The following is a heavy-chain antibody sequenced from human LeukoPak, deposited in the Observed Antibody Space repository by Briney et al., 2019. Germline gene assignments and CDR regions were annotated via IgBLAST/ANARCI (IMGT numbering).Heavy chain of an antibody. Sequence: PGGSLRLSCAASGFTFSDYYMSWIRQAPGKGLEWVSYISSRSSYTKYADSVKGRFTISRDNAKNSLHLQMNSLRAEDTAVYYCARLHSDIPMAPHWFDPWGQGTLVTVSS. J-gene: IGHJ5*02. V-gene: IGHV3-11*06. CDR3: ARLHSDIPMAPHWFDP. CDR2: ISSRSSYT. CDR1: GFTFSDYY. D-gene: IGHD5-18*01.